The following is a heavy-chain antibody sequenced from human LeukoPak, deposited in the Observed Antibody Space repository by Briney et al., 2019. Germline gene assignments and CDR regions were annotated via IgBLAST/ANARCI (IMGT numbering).Heavy chain of an antibody. V-gene: IGHV5-51*01. CDR1: GYKFTNYW. Sequence: GESLKISCKASGYKFTNYWIGWVRQMPGKGLEWMTIIYPGDSESRYSPSFQGQVTISADKSIGTMYLQWSSLKASDTAMYYCARALRTGQGDYVPVLWGQGTLVIVSS. CDR2: IYPGDSES. D-gene: IGHD4-17*01. J-gene: IGHJ4*02. CDR3: ARALRTGQGDYVPVL.